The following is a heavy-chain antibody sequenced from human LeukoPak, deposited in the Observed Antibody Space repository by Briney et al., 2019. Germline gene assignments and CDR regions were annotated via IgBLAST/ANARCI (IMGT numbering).Heavy chain of an antibody. V-gene: IGHV1-2*02. CDR2: INPNSGGT. CDR1: GYTFTRYY. D-gene: IGHD3-22*01. Sequence: ASVKVSCKASGYTFTRYYMHWVRQAPGQGLEWMGWINPNSGGTNCAHKFQGRVTMTRDTSISTAYMELSRLRSDDTAVYYCARGGDYDSSGYHHWFDPWGQGTLVTVSS. CDR3: ARGGDYDSSGYHHWFDP. J-gene: IGHJ5*02.